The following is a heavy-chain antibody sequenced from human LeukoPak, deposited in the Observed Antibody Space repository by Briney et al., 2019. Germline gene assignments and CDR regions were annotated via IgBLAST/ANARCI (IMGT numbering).Heavy chain of an antibody. CDR2: INPSGGST. V-gene: IGHV1-46*01. Sequence: ASVKVSCKASGYTFTGYYMHWVRQAPGQGLEWMGIINPSGGSTNYAQNFQGRVTMTRDTSTSTVYMELSSLRSEDTAVYYCARQTYCTSTSCHYYYYYMDVWGKGTTVTISS. J-gene: IGHJ6*03. D-gene: IGHD2-2*01. CDR1: GYTFTGYY. CDR3: ARQTYCTSTSCHYYYYYMDV.